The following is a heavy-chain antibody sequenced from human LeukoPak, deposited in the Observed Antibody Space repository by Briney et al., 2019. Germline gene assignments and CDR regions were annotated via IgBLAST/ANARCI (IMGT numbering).Heavy chain of an antibody. CDR3: ARDDGSSGYYHRIWFDP. Sequence: SVKVSCKASGGTVSSYSISWVRHAPGQRLEWMGGIIPIFGTANYAQKFQGRVTITTDESTSTAYMELSSLRSEDTAVYYCARDDGSSGYYHRIWFDPWGQGTLVTVSS. J-gene: IGHJ5*02. D-gene: IGHD3-22*01. V-gene: IGHV1-69*05. CDR2: IIPIFGTA. CDR1: GGTVSSYS.